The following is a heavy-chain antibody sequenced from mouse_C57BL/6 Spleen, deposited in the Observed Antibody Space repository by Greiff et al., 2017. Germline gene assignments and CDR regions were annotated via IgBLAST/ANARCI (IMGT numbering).Heavy chain of an antibody. J-gene: IGHJ1*03. Sequence: VQLKESGPGLVKPSQSLSLTCSVTGYSITSGYYWNWIRQFPGNKLEWMGYISYDGSHNYNPSLKNRISITRDTSKNQFFLNLNSVTTEDTATYYCARASTRYYDVWGTGTTVTVSS. CDR1: GYSITSGYY. CDR2: ISYDGSH. CDR3: ARASTRYYDV. V-gene: IGHV3-6*01. D-gene: IGHD1-1*01.